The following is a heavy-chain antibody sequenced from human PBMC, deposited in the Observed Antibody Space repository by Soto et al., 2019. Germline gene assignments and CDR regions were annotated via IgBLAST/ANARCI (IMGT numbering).Heavy chain of an antibody. J-gene: IGHJ3*02. CDR2: IIPIFGTA. CDR3: ARRYCSGGSCYSAFDI. Sequence: QVQLVQSGAEVKKPGSSVKVSCKASGGTFSSYAISWVRQAPGQGLEWMGGIIPIFGTANSAQKFQGRVTITADESTRTAYMELSSLRSEDTAVYYCARRYCSGGSCYSAFDIWGQGTMVTVSS. D-gene: IGHD2-15*01. V-gene: IGHV1-69*01. CDR1: GGTFSSYA.